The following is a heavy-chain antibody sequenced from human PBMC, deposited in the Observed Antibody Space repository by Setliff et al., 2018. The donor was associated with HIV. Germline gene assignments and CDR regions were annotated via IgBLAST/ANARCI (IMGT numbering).Heavy chain of an antibody. CDR3: ARSKTFYDFWGGYYTHGAFKI. Sequence: PSETLSLTCTVSGGSISSGTYFWSWIRQPAGKGLEWIGHIHTSGNANYNPSLNSRVTISVDTSKNQFSLNLTSVTAADTAVYYCARSKTFYDFWGGYYTHGAFKIWGLGTMVTVSS. CDR2: IHTSGNA. D-gene: IGHD3-3*01. V-gene: IGHV4-61*09. CDR1: GGSISSGTYF. J-gene: IGHJ3*02.